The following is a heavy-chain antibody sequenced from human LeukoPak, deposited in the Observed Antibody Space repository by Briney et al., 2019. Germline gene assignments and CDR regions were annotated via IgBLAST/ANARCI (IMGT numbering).Heavy chain of an antibody. CDR3: ARVRVSSSWLDY. CDR1: GGSFSGYY. V-gene: IGHV4-34*01. CDR2: INHSGST. Sequence: PSETLSLTCAVYGGSFSGYYWSWIRQPPGKGLEWIGEINHSGSTNYNPSLKSRVTISVDTSKNQFSLKLSSVTAADTAVYYYARVRVSSSWLDYWGQGTLVTVSS. J-gene: IGHJ4*02. D-gene: IGHD6-13*01.